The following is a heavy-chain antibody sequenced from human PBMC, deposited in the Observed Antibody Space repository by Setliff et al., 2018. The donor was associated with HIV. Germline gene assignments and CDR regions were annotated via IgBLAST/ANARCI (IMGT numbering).Heavy chain of an antibody. Sequence: PSETLSLTCTVSGGSINSGTYYWSWIRQPAGKGLEWIGRVYNSGSANYNPSLTSRVTMSVDTSKNQFSLNRNSLTAADTAIYYCARGAEYPNWYFDLWGRGTLVTVSS. J-gene: IGHJ2*01. CDR1: GGSINSGTYY. CDR2: VYNSGSA. CDR3: ARGAEYPNWYFDL. V-gene: IGHV4-61*02.